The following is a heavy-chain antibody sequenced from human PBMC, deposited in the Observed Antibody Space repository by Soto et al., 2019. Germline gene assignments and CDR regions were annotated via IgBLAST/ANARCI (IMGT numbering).Heavy chain of an antibody. Sequence: QVTLKESGPVLVKPTETLTLTCTVSGFSLSNARMGVSWIRQPPGKALEWLAHIFSNDEKSYNTSLKSRLTISKATSKSQVVLTMTNMDPVDTATYYCARITVGATYYFDYWGQGTLVTVSS. D-gene: IGHD1-26*01. J-gene: IGHJ4*02. CDR1: GFSLSNARMG. CDR3: ARITVGATYYFDY. CDR2: IFSNDEK. V-gene: IGHV2-26*01.